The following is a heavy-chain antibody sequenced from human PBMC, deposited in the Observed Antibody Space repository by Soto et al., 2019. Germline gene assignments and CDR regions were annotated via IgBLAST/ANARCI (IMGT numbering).Heavy chain of an antibody. Sequence: LSLTCIVSGGSIGSYYWNWIRQPPGKGLEWIGYIYSDGSTNYNPSLKSRVTLSVDTSKNQFSLRLSSVTAADTAVYYCARESGLWGQGTLVTVSS. D-gene: IGHD3-10*01. CDR3: ARESGL. J-gene: IGHJ4*02. CDR1: GGSIGSYY. CDR2: IYSDGST. V-gene: IGHV4-59*01.